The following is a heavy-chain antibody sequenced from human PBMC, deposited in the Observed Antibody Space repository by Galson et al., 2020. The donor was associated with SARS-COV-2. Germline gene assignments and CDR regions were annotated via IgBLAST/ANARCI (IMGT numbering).Heavy chain of an antibody. D-gene: IGHD3-16*01. Sequence: GESLKISCAASGFIFDDYNMHWVRQVPEKGLEWVSLINWDGGRTYYADSVKGRFTISRDNSKNSLYLHMNSLRAEDTALYYCAKDMWGSGNLGNAYDIWGQGTMVTVSS. CDR3: AKDMWGSGNLGNAYDI. V-gene: IGHV3-43D*03. J-gene: IGHJ3*02. CDR2: INWDGGRT. CDR1: GFIFDDYN.